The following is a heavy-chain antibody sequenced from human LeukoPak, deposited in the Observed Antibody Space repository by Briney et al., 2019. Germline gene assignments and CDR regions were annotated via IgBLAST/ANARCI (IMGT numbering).Heavy chain of an antibody. J-gene: IGHJ4*02. D-gene: IGHD2-2*01. Sequence: PGGSLRLSCAASGFTFSSYGMHWVRQAPGKGLEWVAFIRYDGSNKYYVDSVKGRFTISRDNSKNTLYLQMNSLRAEDTAVYYCAKDCPVFCSSTSCYVLDYWGQGTLVTVSS. CDR2: IRYDGSNK. CDR3: AKDCPVFCSSTSCYVLDY. V-gene: IGHV3-30*02. CDR1: GFTFSSYG.